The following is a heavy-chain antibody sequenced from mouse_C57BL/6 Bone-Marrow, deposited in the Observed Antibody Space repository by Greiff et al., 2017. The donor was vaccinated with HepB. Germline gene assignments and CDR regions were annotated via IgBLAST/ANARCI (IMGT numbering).Heavy chain of an antibody. Sequence: VKLMESGPGLVAPSQSLSITCTVSGFSLTSYAISWVRQPPGKGLEWLGVIWTGGGTNYNSALKSRLSISKDNSKSQVFLKMNSLQTDDTARYYCARKPPSYGSSQYYFDYWGQGTTLTVSS. D-gene: IGHD1-1*01. V-gene: IGHV2-9-1*01. CDR3: ARKPPSYGSSQYYFDY. CDR1: GFSLTSYA. CDR2: IWTGGGT. J-gene: IGHJ2*01.